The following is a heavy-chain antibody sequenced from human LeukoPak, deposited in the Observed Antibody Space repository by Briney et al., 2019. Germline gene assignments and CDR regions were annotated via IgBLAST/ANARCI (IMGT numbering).Heavy chain of an antibody. Sequence: GGSLRLSCAASGFTFDDYGMSWVRQAPGKGLEWVSGINWNGDSTGYADSVKGRFTISRDNAKNSLYLQMNSLRAEDTAVYYCARRATTERGHSYGLDYWGQGTLVTVSS. J-gene: IGHJ4*02. V-gene: IGHV3-20*04. CDR3: ARRATTERGHSYGLDY. CDR1: GFTFDDYG. CDR2: INWNGDST. D-gene: IGHD5-18*01.